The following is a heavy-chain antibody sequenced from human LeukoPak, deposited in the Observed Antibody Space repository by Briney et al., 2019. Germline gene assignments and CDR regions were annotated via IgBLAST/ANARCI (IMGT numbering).Heavy chain of an antibody. Sequence: GGSLRLSCAASGFTFSSYAMTWVRQAPGKGLEWVSAISGSGGSTYYADSVKGRFTISRDNSKNTLYLQMNSLRAEDTAVYYCANIVIVPAATFDYWGQGTLVTVSS. D-gene: IGHD2-2*01. CDR2: ISGSGGST. CDR1: GFTFSSYA. CDR3: ANIVIVPAATFDY. J-gene: IGHJ4*02. V-gene: IGHV3-23*01.